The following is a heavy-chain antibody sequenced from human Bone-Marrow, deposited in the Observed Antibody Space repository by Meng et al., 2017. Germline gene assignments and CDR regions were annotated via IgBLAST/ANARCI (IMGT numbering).Heavy chain of an antibody. J-gene: IGHJ6*02. CDR2: IFSNDEK. D-gene: IGHD5-18*01. Sequence: SGPTLVKPTETLTLTCTVSGFSLSNARMGVSWIRQPPGKALEWLAHIFSNDEKSYSTSLKSRLTISKDTSKSQVVLTTTNMDPVDTATYYCARIRNRGYSYGYYYYYGMDVWGQGTTVTVSS. CDR3: ARIRNRGYSYGYYYYYGMDV. CDR1: GFSLSNARMG. V-gene: IGHV2-26*01.